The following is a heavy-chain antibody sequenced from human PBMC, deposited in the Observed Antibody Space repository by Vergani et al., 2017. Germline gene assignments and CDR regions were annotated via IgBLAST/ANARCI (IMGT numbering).Heavy chain of an antibody. V-gene: IGHV3-11*01. CDR1: GFTFSDYY. D-gene: IGHD3-9*01. Sequence: QVQLVESGGGLVKPGGSLRLSCAASGFTFSDYYMSWIRQAPGKGLEWVSHISSSGNVIYYADSVKGRFTISRDNAKNSLYLQMNSLRAEDTAVYYCARVGGLYYDFVTGYYADYWGQGTLVPVSS. J-gene: IGHJ4*02. CDR3: ARVGGLYYDFVTGYYADY. CDR2: ISSSGNVI.